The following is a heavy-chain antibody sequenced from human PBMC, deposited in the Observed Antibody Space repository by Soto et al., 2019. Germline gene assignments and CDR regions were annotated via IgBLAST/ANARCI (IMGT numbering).Heavy chain of an antibody. CDR1: AYSFTSYW. J-gene: IGHJ6*02. D-gene: IGHD6-6*01. V-gene: IGHV5-10-1*01. CDR2: IDPSDSYT. Sequence: GESLKISCKGSAYSFTSYWISWVRQMPGKGLEWMGRIDPSDSYTNYSPSFQGHVTISADKSISTAYLQWSSLKASDTAMYYCARLEQLVLHYYYGMDVWGQGTTVTVSS. CDR3: ARLEQLVLHYYYGMDV.